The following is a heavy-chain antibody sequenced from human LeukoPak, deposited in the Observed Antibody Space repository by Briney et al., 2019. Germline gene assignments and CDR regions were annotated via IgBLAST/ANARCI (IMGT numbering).Heavy chain of an antibody. CDR3: ARDPGDCGGDCYEDY. CDR2: IIPIFGTA. CDR1: GYTFTDYY. J-gene: IGHJ4*02. D-gene: IGHD2-21*02. V-gene: IGHV1-69*06. Sequence: SVKVSCKASGYTFTDYYMHWVRQAPGQGLEWMGGIIPIFGTANYAQKFQGRVTITADKSTSTAYMELSSLRSEDTAVYYCARDPGDCGGDCYEDYWGQGTLVTVSS.